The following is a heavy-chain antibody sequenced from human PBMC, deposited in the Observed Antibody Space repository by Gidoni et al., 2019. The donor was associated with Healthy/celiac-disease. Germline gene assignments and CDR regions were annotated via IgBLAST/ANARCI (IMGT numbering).Heavy chain of an antibody. V-gene: IGHV3-15*01. Sequence: TTDYAAPVKGRFTISRDDSKNTLYLQMNSLKTEDTAVYYCTTDVEYSTPKDAFDIWGQGTMVTVSS. CDR2: TT. D-gene: IGHD6-6*01. J-gene: IGHJ3*02. CDR3: TTDVEYSTPKDAFDI.